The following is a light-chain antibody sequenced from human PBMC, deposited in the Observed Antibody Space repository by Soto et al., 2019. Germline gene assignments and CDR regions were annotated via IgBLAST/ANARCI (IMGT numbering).Light chain of an antibody. CDR1: QSVDNN. Sequence: EIVMTQSPVTLSASPGESATLSCRASQSVDNNVAWYQQKPGQAPRLLIVGSFARATGIPARFSGSGSGSEFTLNISGLQSEDFAVYYCQQYNDMPPITFGQGTRLEIK. CDR3: QQYNDMPPIT. CDR2: GSF. J-gene: IGKJ5*01. V-gene: IGKV3-15*01.